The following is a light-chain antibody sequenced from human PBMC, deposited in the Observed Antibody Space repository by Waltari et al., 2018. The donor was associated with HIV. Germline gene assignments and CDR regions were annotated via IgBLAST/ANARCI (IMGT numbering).Light chain of an antibody. CDR3: QHYSSYLCT. Sequence: DIQLTQSPASLSASVGDRVPITCRASQNISIWLAWYQQKPGKAPKLLIYKASTLKSGVPSRFSGSGSGTGFTLTISSLQPDDFATYYCQHYSSYLCTFGQGTKLEIK. CDR2: KAS. J-gene: IGKJ2*02. V-gene: IGKV1-5*03. CDR1: QNISIW.